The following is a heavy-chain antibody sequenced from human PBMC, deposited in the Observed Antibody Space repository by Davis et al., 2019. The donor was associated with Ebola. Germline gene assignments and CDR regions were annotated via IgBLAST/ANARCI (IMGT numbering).Heavy chain of an antibody. CDR3: ARDRLNRRGYSYGDQQNNWFDP. J-gene: IGHJ5*02. CDR1: RYIFTSYG. D-gene: IGHD5-18*01. CDR2: ISAYNGNT. Sequence: SVHVSRMASRYIFTSYGISWVRQAPGQGLEWMGWISAYNGNTNYAQKLQGRVTMTTDTSTSTAYMELRSLRSDDPAVYSCARDRLNRRGYSYGDQQNNWFDPWGQGTLVTVSS. V-gene: IGHV1-18*01.